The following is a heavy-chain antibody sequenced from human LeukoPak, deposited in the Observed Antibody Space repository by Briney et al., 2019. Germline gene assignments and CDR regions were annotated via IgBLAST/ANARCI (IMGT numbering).Heavy chain of an antibody. CDR2: INPSGGST. J-gene: IGHJ5*02. CDR1: GYTFTGYY. CDR3: ARGHLEWLLYRPRLHWFDP. Sequence: GASVKVSCKASGYTFTGYYMHWVRQAPGQGLEWMGIINPSGGSTSYAQKFQGRVTMTRDTSTSTVYMELSSLRSEDTAVYYCARGHLEWLLYRPRLHWFDPWGQGTLVTVSS. D-gene: IGHD3-3*01. V-gene: IGHV1-46*01.